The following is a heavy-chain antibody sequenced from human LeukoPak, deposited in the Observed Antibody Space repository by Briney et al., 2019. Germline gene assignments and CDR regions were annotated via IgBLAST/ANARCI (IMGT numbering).Heavy chain of an antibody. J-gene: IGHJ3*02. D-gene: IGHD2-15*01. CDR2: ISGSGGST. CDR1: RFTFSSYA. V-gene: IGHV3-23*01. Sequence: GGSLRLSCAASRFTFSSYAMSWVSQAPGKGLEWVSAISGSGGSTYYADSVKGRFTISRDNSKNTLYLQMNSLRAEDTAVYYCASPTLVVVAADAFDIWGQGSMVTVSS. CDR3: ASPTLVVVAADAFDI.